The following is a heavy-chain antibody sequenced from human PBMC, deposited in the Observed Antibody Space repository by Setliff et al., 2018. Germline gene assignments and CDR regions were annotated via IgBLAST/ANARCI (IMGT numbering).Heavy chain of an antibody. CDR1: GFTFSNYY. V-gene: IGHV3-74*01. D-gene: IGHD3-16*01. J-gene: IGHJ3*01. CDR2: ITSDGSST. Sequence: GGSLRLSCAASGFTFSNYYMHWVRQAPGKGLVWVSRITSDGSSTTYADSVKGRFTISRDNAKSTLYLQMNSLRAEDTAVYYCTTDPSPTFGGVIGAAFDFWGQGTMVTVSS. CDR3: TTDPSPTFGGVIGAAFDF.